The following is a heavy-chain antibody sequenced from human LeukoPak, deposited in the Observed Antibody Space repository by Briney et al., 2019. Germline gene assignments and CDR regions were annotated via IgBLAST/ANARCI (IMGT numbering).Heavy chain of an antibody. CDR3: ARFSVTYYYYYGMDV. Sequence: ASVKVSCKASGYTFTSHDINWVRQATGQGLEWMGWMNPNSGNTGYAQKFQGRVTMTRNTSISTAYMELSSLRSEDTAVYYCARFSVTYYYYYGMDVWGQGTTVTVSS. J-gene: IGHJ6*02. CDR1: GYTFTSHD. D-gene: IGHD4-23*01. V-gene: IGHV1-8*01. CDR2: MNPNSGNT.